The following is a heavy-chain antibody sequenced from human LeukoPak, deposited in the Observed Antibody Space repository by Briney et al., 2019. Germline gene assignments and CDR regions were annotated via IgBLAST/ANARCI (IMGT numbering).Heavy chain of an antibody. CDR1: GGSISSYY. CDR3: ARLSSSQGGIDY. J-gene: IGHJ4*02. D-gene: IGHD2-2*01. V-gene: IGHV4-59*01. Sequence: SETLSLTCTVSGGSISSYYWSWIRQPPGKGLEWIGYIYYSGSTNYNPSLKSRVTISVDTSKNQLSLKLSSVTAADTAVYYCARLSSSQGGIDYWGQGTLVTVSS. CDR2: IYYSGST.